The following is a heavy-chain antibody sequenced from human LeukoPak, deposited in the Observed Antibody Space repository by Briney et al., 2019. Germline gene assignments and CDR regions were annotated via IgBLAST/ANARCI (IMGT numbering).Heavy chain of an antibody. CDR3: ARDCVRHSGGSCIPRGFDI. Sequence: SETLSLTCTVSGGSISSYYWSWIRQPPGKGLEWIGYIYYSGSTNYNPSLKSRVTISVDTSKNQFSLKLSSVTAADTAVYYCARDCVRHSGGSCIPRGFDIWGQGTLVTVSS. D-gene: IGHD2-15*01. J-gene: IGHJ3*02. CDR1: GGSISSYY. V-gene: IGHV4-59*12. CDR2: IYYSGST.